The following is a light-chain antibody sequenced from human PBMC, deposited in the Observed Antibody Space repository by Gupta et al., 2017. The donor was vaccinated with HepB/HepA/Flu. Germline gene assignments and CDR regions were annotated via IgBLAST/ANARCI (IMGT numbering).Light chain of an antibody. V-gene: IGKV4-1*01. J-gene: IGKJ2*01. Sequence: DIVITQSPDSPAGSLGERPTTNCNSSQTVLCSYNDENYLGWYQQQPGQPPKLLMYWASTRETGVPDRFSGGGSGRDFTLTIGSVQPEDVAVYFCQQYNSCPPTFGQGTKVEMK. CDR1: QTVLCSYNDENY. CDR2: WAS. CDR3: QQYNSCPPT.